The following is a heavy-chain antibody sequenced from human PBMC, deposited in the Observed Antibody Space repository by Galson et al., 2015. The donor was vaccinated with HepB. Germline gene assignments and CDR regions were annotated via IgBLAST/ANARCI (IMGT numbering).Heavy chain of an antibody. CDR1: GGSFSGYY. D-gene: IGHD3-10*01. V-gene: IGHV4-34*01. CDR2: INHSGST. Sequence: ETLSLTCAVYGGSFSGYYWSWIRQPPGKGLEWIGEINHSGSTNYNPSLKSRVTISVDTSKNQFSLKLSSVTAADTAVYYCARNRRIYYGSGSYFAFDIWGQGTMVTVSS. CDR3: ARNRRIYYGSGSYFAFDI. J-gene: IGHJ3*02.